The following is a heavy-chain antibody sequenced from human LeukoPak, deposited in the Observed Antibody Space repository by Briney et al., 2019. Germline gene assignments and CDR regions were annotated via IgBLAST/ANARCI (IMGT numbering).Heavy chain of an antibody. J-gene: IGHJ4*02. CDR2: VHLDGRT. CDR1: GGSVINTNW. CDR3: AREGGFYRPLDY. V-gene: IGHV4-4*02. D-gene: IGHD3-3*01. Sequence: PSETLSLTCGVSGGSVINTNWWTWVRQPPGKGLEWIGEVHLDGRTNYNPSLESRLTMSVDVSENQVSLKLTSVTAADTAVYYCAREGGFYRPLDYSGQGTLVAVSS.